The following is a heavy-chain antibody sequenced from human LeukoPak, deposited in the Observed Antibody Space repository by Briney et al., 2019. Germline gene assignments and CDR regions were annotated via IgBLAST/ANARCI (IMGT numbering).Heavy chain of an antibody. CDR3: AGMGIAAAGTDY. CDR1: GGSISSSSYY. Sequence: SETLSLTCTVSGGSISSSSYYWGWIRQPPGKGLEWIGSIYYSGSTYYNPSLKSRVTISVDTSKNQFSLKLSSVTAADTAVYYCAGMGIAAAGTDYWGQGTLVTVSS. V-gene: IGHV4-39*01. J-gene: IGHJ4*02. CDR2: IYYSGST. D-gene: IGHD6-13*01.